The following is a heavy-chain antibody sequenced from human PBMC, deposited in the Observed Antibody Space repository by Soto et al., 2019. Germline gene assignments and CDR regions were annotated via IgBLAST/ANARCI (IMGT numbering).Heavy chain of an antibody. CDR2: ISYDGSDK. V-gene: IGHV3-30-3*01. CDR3: ARGGGFCGADCYKGGIDY. J-gene: IGHJ4*02. D-gene: IGHD2-21*02. CDR1: GFTFSPYT. Sequence: GGSLRLSCAASGFTFSPYTMHWVRQTPGKGLEWVAVISYDGSDKYYAGSVRGRFTISRDNSKNTLFLQMNSLRAEDTALYYCARGGGFCGADCYKGGIDYWGQGALVTVSS.